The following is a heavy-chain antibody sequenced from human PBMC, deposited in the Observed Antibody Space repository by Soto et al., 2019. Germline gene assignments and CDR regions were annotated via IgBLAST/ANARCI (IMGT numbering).Heavy chain of an antibody. CDR2: IYTSGST. V-gene: IGHV4-4*07. J-gene: IGHJ5*02. D-gene: IGHD3-9*01. Sequence: SETLSLTCTVSGGSISGYYWSWIRQPAGKGLEWIGRIYTSGSTNYNPSLKSRVTMSVDTSKNQFSLKLSSVTAADTAVYYCARDLIQGLVISGRGNYAWNWFDPWGQGTLVTVSS. CDR3: ARDLIQGLVISGRGNYAWNWFDP. CDR1: GGSISGYY.